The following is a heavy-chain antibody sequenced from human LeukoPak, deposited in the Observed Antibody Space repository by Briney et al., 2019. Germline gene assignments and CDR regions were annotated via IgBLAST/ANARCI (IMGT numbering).Heavy chain of an antibody. CDR1: GGSFSGYY. D-gene: IGHD1-14*01. V-gene: IGHV4-34*01. CDR3: ARHENPWARFDP. J-gene: IGHJ5*02. Sequence: PSETLSLTCAVYGGSFSGYYWSWIRQAPGKGLEWIGEINHSGSTNYNPSLKSRVTISVDTSKNQFSLKLSSVTAADTAVYYCARHENPWARFDPWGQGTLVTVSS. CDR2: INHSGST.